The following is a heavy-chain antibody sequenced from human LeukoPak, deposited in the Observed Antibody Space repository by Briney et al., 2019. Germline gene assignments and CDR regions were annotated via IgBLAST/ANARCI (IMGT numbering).Heavy chain of an antibody. D-gene: IGHD1-26*01. CDR3: ARAHIVGAPGAFDI. V-gene: IGHV4-61*02. Sequence: PSETLSLTCTVSGGSTSSGSYYWSWIRQPAGKGLEWIGRIYTSGSTNYNPSLKSRVTISVDTSKNQFSLKLSSVTAADTAVHYCARAHIVGAPGAFDIWGQGTMVTVSS. CDR2: IYTSGST. CDR1: GGSTSSGSYY. J-gene: IGHJ3*02.